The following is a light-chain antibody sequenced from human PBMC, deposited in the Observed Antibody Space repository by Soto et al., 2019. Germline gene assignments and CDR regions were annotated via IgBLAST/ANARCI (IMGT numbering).Light chain of an antibody. Sequence: DIPMTQSPSTLSASVGDRVTITCRASQTINTWLAWYQQIPGKAPKLLIYDASSLESGVPSRFSGSGSGTEFTLTISSLQPDDFATYYCQQYNSYSQTFGQGTKVEIK. CDR3: QQYNSYSQT. J-gene: IGKJ1*01. CDR1: QTINTW. CDR2: DAS. V-gene: IGKV1-5*01.